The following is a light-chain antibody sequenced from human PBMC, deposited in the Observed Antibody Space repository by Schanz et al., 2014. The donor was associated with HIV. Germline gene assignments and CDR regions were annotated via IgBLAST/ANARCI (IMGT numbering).Light chain of an antibody. CDR2: DVT. V-gene: IGLV2-8*01. CDR1: TSDIGNYDF. Sequence: QSTLTQPPSASGSPGQSVTISCTGTTSDIGNYDFVSWYQQHPGKAPKLMIYDVTKRPSGVPARFSGSKSGNTASLTVSGLQADDEADYYCSSYGGGDTLLFGGGTKLTVL. CDR3: SSYGGGDTLL. J-gene: IGLJ3*02.